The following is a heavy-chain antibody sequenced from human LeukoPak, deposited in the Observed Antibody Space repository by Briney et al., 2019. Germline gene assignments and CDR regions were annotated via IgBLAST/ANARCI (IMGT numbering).Heavy chain of an antibody. V-gene: IGHV4-39*01. J-gene: IGHJ4*02. Sequence: SETPSLTCNVSGGSISTSNSHWGWIRQSPGKGLEWIGNIYYTGTTFYNPSLKSRVTISVDRPKDQFSLKLSSVTAADTAVYYCARGYCSGGSCRYYFDYWGQGTLVTVSS. CDR1: GGSISTSNSH. CDR3: ARGYCSGGSCRYYFDY. CDR2: IYYTGTT. D-gene: IGHD2-15*01.